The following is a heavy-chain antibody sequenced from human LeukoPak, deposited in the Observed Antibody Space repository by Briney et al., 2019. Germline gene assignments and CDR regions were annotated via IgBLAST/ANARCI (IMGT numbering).Heavy chain of an antibody. CDR2: ISAYNGNT. J-gene: IGHJ1*01. CDR3: ARDSADCSGGSCYSAEYFQH. CDR1: GYTFTSYG. V-gene: IGHV1-18*01. D-gene: IGHD2-15*01. Sequence: ASVKVSCKASGYTFTSYGISWVRQAPGQWLEWMGRISAYNGNTNYAQKVQDRVTMTTATSTSTAYMDLRNLTSDDTAVYYCARDSADCSGGSCYSAEYFQHWGQGTLVTVSS.